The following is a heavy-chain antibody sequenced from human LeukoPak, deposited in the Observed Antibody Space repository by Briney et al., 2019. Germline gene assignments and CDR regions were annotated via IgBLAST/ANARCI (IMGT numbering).Heavy chain of an antibody. V-gene: IGHV1-2*02. Sequence: ASVKVSCKASGYSLIDYYMYWGRQAPGQGLEWMGWINPHTGDKLYAQKFKGRVSMTRDTSINTAYMEVSRLTSDDTAVYYCARMGSAIDYWGQGTLVTVSS. CDR1: GYSLIDYY. D-gene: IGHD1-26*01. J-gene: IGHJ4*02. CDR3: ARMGSAIDY. CDR2: INPHTGDK.